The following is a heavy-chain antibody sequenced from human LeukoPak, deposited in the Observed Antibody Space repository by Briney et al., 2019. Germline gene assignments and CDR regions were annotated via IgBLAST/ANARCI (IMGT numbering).Heavy chain of an antibody. Sequence: SETLSLTCAVYGGSFSGYYWSWIRQPPGKGLEWIGEINHSGSTNYNPSLKSRVTISVDTSKNQFSLKLSSVTAADTAVYYCARDRSPYSSSSGGLGWFDPWGQGTLVTVSS. CDR2: INHSGST. J-gene: IGHJ5*02. V-gene: IGHV4-34*01. CDR1: GGSFSGYY. D-gene: IGHD6-6*01. CDR3: ARDRSPYSSSSGGLGWFDP.